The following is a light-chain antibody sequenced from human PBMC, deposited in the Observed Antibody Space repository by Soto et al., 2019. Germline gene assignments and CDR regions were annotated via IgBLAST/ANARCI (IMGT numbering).Light chain of an antibody. CDR2: DAS. CDR1: KSVSSN. CDR3: QQYNNWPRT. Sequence: ETVMTQSPATLSVSPGERATLSCRASKSVSSNLAWYQQKPGQDPRLLIYDASTRATGIPARFIRGWSGTEVTLTISSLQSEDFAIYYCQQYNNWPRTFGQGTKVEIK. V-gene: IGKV3-15*01. J-gene: IGKJ1*01.